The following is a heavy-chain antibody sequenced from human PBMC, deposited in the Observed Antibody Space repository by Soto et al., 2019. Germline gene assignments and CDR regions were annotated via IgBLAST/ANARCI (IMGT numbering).Heavy chain of an antibody. CDR3: ARSCSGRSCHSAY. Sequence: ASVKVSCKASGYTFSNYGINWVRQAPGQGLEWMGWISPFTGGTHYTQSLQGRVTMTTDTSTSTAYMELRSLRSADTAVYYCARSCSGRSCHSAYWGQGNLVTVSA. D-gene: IGHD2-15*01. CDR2: ISPFTGGT. V-gene: IGHV1-18*04. J-gene: IGHJ1*01. CDR1: GYTFSNYG.